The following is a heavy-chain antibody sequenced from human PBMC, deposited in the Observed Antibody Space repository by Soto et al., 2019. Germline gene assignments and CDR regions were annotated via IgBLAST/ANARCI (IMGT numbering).Heavy chain of an antibody. CDR1: GFTFSDNW. J-gene: IGHJ4*02. D-gene: IGHD7-27*01. CDR3: ARGGTRTTYWGLFDS. Sequence: EVKVVESGGGLVQPGGSLRLSCAASGFTFSDNWMHWVRQPPGKGPVWVSRISGDASSTSYADSVKGRFTISMEIAKNTVYLQMDSLRVEDTFVYYCARGGTRTTYWGLFDSWGQGTLVTVSS. V-gene: IGHV3-74*01. CDR2: ISGDASST.